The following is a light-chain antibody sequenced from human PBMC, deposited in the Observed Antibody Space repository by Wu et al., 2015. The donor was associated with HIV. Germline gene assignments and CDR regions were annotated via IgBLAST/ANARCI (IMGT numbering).Light chain of an antibody. Sequence: DIVLTQSPATLSLSPGEGVTLFCRASQSVSSGYLAWYQPKPGQAPRLVIYAASNRATGIPDRFTGSGSGTDFALTISRLEPEDFAVYYCQQYANSPLTFGGGTKVEV. CDR2: AAS. CDR1: QSVSSGY. V-gene: IGKV3-20*01. CDR3: QQYANSPLT. J-gene: IGKJ4*01.